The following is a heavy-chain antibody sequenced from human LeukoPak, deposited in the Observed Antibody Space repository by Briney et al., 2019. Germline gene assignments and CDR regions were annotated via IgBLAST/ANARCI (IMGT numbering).Heavy chain of an antibody. CDR2: IIPIFGTA. D-gene: IGHD3-10*01. J-gene: IGHJ4*02. CDR3: ARGYAFTVRFDY. Sequence: ASVKVSCMASGGTFSSYAISWVRQAPGQGLEWMGGIIPIFGTANYAQKFQGRVTITADESTSTAYMELSSLRSEDTAVYYCARGYAFTVRFDYWGQGTLVTVSS. CDR1: GGTFSSYA. V-gene: IGHV1-69*13.